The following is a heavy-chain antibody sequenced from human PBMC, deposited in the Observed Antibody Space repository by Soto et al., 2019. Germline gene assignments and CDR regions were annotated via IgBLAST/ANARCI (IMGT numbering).Heavy chain of an antibody. CDR1: GGTFSSYA. Sequence: QVQLVQSGAEVKKPGSSVKVSCKASGGTFSSYAISWVRQAPRQGLEWMGGIIPIFGTANYAQKFQGRVTITADESTSTAYMELSSLRSEDTAVYYCARVNAEYSSSSFVWFDPWGQGTLVTVSS. CDR2: IIPIFGTA. J-gene: IGHJ5*02. CDR3: ARVNAEYSSSSFVWFDP. D-gene: IGHD6-6*01. V-gene: IGHV1-69*01.